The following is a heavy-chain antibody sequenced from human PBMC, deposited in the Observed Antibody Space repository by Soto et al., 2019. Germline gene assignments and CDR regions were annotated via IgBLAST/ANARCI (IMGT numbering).Heavy chain of an antibody. J-gene: IGHJ6*02. D-gene: IGHD7-27*01. CDR1: GDTFKNCV. Sequence: QVQVVQSGVEVRRPGSSVKVSCKASGDTFKNCVISWVRQAPGQGLEWMGGIIPLFGTTDFAQRFQGRLTITTDESTTTAYMELSRLRSEDTATYYCAAELGFGKVSVVCGQGTTDIVYS. CDR3: AAELGFGKVSVV. CDR2: IIPLFGTT. V-gene: IGHV1-69*01.